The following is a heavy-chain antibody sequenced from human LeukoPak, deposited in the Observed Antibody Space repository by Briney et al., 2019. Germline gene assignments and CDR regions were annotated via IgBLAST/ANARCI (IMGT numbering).Heavy chain of an antibody. D-gene: IGHD4-17*01. V-gene: IGHV3-66*01. CDR1: GFTVSSNY. J-gene: IGHJ4*02. Sequence: PGGSLRLSCAAPGFTVSSNYMTWVRQAPGKGLEWVSLIYIGDSTFYADSVKGRFTISRDSSKNTLYLQMNSLRGEDTAVYYCARVTDGDYPDYWGQGTLVTVSS. CDR3: ARVTDGDYPDY. CDR2: IYIGDST.